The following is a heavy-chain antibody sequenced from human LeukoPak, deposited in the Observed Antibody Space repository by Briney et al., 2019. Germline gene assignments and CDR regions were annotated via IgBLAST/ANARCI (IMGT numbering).Heavy chain of an antibody. CDR1: GFSLSGDW. D-gene: IGHD3-22*01. CDR2: TRDKARGYTT. CDR3: ARDGAEGDNSAFDM. J-gene: IGHJ3*02. Sequence: PGGSLRLSCVGSGFSLSGDWMTWVRQAPGKGLEWVGRTRDKARGYTTEYAASVKGRFTISRDDSKTLVYLQMNSLRTEDTAVYFCARDGAEGDNSAFDMWGQGTVVTVSS. V-gene: IGHV3-72*01.